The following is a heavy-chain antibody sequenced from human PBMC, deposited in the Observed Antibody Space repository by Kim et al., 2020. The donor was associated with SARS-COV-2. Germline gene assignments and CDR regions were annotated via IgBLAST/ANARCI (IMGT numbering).Heavy chain of an antibody. D-gene: IGHD4-17*01. CDR2: IIPILGIA. CDR3: ARDNRDYGDYVLLDY. J-gene: IGHJ4*02. V-gene: IGHV1-69*04. Sequence: SVKVSCKASGGTFSSYAISWVRQAPGQGLEWMGRIIPILGIANYAQKFQGRVTITADKSTSTAYMELSSLRSEDTAVYYCARDNRDYGDYVLLDYWGQGTLVTVSS. CDR1: GGTFSSYA.